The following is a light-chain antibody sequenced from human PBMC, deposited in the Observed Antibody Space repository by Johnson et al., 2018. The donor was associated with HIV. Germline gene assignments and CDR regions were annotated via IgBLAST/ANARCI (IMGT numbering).Light chain of an antibody. Sequence: QSVLTQPPSVSAAPGQKVTISCSGSSSNIGNNYVSWYQQLPGTAPKLLTHDNNKRPSGIPDRFSGSKSGRSAHLGITALQTGDEADYYCGKWDSSLSAYVFGSGTKVTVL. V-gene: IGLV1-51*01. J-gene: IGLJ1*01. CDR1: SSNIGNNY. CDR3: GKWDSSLSAYV. CDR2: DNN.